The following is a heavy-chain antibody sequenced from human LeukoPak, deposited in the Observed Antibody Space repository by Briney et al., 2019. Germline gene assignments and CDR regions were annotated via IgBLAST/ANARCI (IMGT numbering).Heavy chain of an antibody. Sequence: GGSLRLSCAASGFTFSSYSMNWVRQAPGKGLEWVSSISSSSSYIYYADSVKGRFTISRDNAKNSLYLQMNSLRADDTAVYYCARNTMIVVTDAFDSWGQGTMVTVSS. V-gene: IGHV3-21*01. D-gene: IGHD3-22*01. J-gene: IGHJ3*02. CDR3: ARNTMIVVTDAFDS. CDR2: ISSSSSYI. CDR1: GFTFSSYS.